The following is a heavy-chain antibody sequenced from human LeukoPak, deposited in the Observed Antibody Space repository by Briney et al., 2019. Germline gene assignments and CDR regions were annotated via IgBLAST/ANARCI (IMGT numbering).Heavy chain of an antibody. CDR1: GGTFSSYA. Sequence: ASVKVSCKASGGTFSSYAISWVRQAPGQGLEWMGGIIPIFGTANYAQKFQGRVTITTDESTSTAYMELSSLRSEDTAVYYCARRNNFVVVPAAIGGDVFDIGGKGTMVPVSS. J-gene: IGHJ3*02. V-gene: IGHV1-69*05. CDR2: IIPIFGTA. CDR3: ARRNNFVVVPAAIGGDVFDI. D-gene: IGHD2-2*02.